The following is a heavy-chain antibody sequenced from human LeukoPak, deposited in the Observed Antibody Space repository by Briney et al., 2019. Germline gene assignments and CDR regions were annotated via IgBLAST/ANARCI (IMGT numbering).Heavy chain of an antibody. D-gene: IGHD4-23*01. CDR1: GFTVNSNH. J-gene: IGHJ3*01. Sequence: PGGSLRLSCAASGFTVNSNHMSWVRRAPGKGLKWVSIIYSGGTTYYADSVKGRFTISRDNSKNSLYLQMNSLRAEDTAVYYCARDADYGGSPDAFDVWGRGTIVTVSS. CDR3: ARDADYGGSPDAFDV. CDR2: IYSGGTT. V-gene: IGHV3-53*01.